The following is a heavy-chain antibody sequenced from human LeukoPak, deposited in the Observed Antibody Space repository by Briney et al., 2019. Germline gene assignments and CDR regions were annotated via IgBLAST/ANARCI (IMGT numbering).Heavy chain of an antibody. J-gene: IGHJ4*02. CDR2: IYYSGST. CDR1: GGSISNTNYY. Sequence: PSETLSLTCSVSGGSISNTNYYWAWIRQSPGKGLEWIGSIYYSGSTYYNPSLTSRVTFSLDTSKNQFSLKLSSVTAADTAVYYCARLGYSGSKRPNPLDYWGQGTLVTVSS. D-gene: IGHD5-12*01. CDR3: ARLGYSGSKRPNPLDY. V-gene: IGHV4-39*07.